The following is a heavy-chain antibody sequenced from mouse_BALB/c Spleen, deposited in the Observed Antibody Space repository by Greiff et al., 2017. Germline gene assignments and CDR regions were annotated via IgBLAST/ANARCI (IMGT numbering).Heavy chain of an antibody. CDR1: GFTFSSYG. CDR3: ARQGIYYGSSPDYFDY. D-gene: IGHD1-1*01. V-gene: IGHV5-6*01. J-gene: IGHJ2*01. Sequence: EVQGVESGGDLVKPGGSLKLSCAASGFTFSSYGMSWVRQTPDKRLEWVATISSGGSYTYYPDSVKGRFTISRDNAKNTLYLQMSSLKSEDTAMYYCARQGIYYGSSPDYFDYWGQGTTLTVSS. CDR2: ISSGGSYT.